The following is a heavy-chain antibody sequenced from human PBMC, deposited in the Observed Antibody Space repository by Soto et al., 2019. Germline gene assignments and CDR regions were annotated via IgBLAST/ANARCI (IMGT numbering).Heavy chain of an antibody. J-gene: IGHJ4*02. CDR1: GFTFRNNV. Sequence: PGGSLRLSCAASGFTFRNNVLSWVRQAPGKRLDWVSGITGSGRDTYYADSVKGRFTISRDNSKNMVFLQMNSLRAEDTALYYCAKNGLDNSPSAIDSWGPGTLVTVSS. CDR3: AKNGLDNSPSAIDS. V-gene: IGHV3-23*01. D-gene: IGHD2-8*01. CDR2: ITGSGRDT.